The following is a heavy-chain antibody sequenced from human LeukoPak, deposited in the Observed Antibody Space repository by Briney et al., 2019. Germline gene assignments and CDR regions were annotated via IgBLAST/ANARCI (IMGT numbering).Heavy chain of an antibody. CDR2: INLDGSKK. D-gene: IGHD3-10*01. CDR1: GFTFSHYW. CDR3: ARDETGGYFEN. J-gene: IGHJ4*02. V-gene: IGHV3-7*01. Sequence: GGSLRLSCAASGFTFSHYWMSWVRQVPGKGLEWVANINLDGSKKYYVDSVKGRFTISRDNAQNSLYLQMNSLRVEDTAVYYCARDETGGYFENWGQGTLVTVSS.